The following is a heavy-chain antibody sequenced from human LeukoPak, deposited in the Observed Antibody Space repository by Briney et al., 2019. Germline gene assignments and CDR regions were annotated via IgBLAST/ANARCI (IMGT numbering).Heavy chain of an antibody. Sequence: GRSLRLSCAAPGFTFTSYVMHWVRQAPGKGLEWVAVISYDGSNKYYADSVKGRFTISTDNSKSTLYLQMNSLRAEDTAVYYCSKHSVAGINYWGQGTRVTVSS. J-gene: IGHJ4*02. CDR1: GFTFTSYV. V-gene: IGHV3-30*18. CDR2: ISYDGSNK. D-gene: IGHD6-19*01. CDR3: SKHSVAGINY.